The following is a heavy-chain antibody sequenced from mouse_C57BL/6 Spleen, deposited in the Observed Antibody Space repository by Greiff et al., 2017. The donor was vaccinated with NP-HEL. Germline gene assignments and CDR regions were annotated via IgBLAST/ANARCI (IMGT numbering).Heavy chain of an antibody. V-gene: IGHV1-76*01. CDR3: ARSRDGYGYAMDY. J-gene: IGHJ4*01. CDR1: GYTFTDYY. CDR2: IYPGSGNT. Sequence: VKLMESGAELVRPGASVKLSCKASGYTFTDYYINWVKQRPGQGLEWIARIYPGSGNTYYNEKFKGKATLTAEKSSSTAYMQLSSLTSEDSAVYFCARSRDGYGYAMDYWGQGTSVTVSS. D-gene: IGHD2-2*01.